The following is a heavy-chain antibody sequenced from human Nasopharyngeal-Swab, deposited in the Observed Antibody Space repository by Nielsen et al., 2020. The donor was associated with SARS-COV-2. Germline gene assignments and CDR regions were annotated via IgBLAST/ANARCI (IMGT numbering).Heavy chain of an antibody. CDR2: VHHNGSN. D-gene: IGHD2-2*01. Sequence: WIRQPPGKGLEWIGEVHHNGSNHYNPSLKRQVVISADKSNQSSLRMNSATAADTALYYCARSLVGCSSHTCALMNWGHGTLVTVSS. CDR3: ARSLVGCSSHTCALMN. J-gene: IGHJ4*01. V-gene: IGHV4-4*02.